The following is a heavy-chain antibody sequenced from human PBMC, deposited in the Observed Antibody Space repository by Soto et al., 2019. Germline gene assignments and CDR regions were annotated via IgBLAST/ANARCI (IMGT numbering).Heavy chain of an antibody. J-gene: IGHJ6*02. D-gene: IGHD2-2*01. CDR2: IDWDDDK. V-gene: IGHV2-70*01. Sequence: CPTLVNPTQTLTLTCTFSGFSLSTSGMCLSWIRHPPGKALYVLALIDWDDDKYYSTSLKTQLTISKATSKTQGALTMTNLDPVAAATYYCDRMRGVPAGPYYCYGMDVWGPGTPVTVSS. CDR1: GFSLSTSGMC. CDR3: DRMRGVPAGPYYCYGMDV.